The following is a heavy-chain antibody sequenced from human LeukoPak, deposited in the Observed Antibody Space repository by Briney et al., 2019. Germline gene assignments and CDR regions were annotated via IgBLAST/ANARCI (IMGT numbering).Heavy chain of an antibody. J-gene: IGHJ4*02. CDR1: GFTFSSYG. Sequence: PGGSLRLSCAASGFTFSSYGIHWVRQAPGKGLEWVAFIRYDGSNKYHADSVKGRFTISRDNSKNTVYLQMNSLRAEDTAVYFCARESGSVTSEVDFDYWGQGTLVTVSS. V-gene: IGHV3-30*02. CDR2: IRYDGSNK. D-gene: IGHD4-17*01. CDR3: ARESGSVTSEVDFDY.